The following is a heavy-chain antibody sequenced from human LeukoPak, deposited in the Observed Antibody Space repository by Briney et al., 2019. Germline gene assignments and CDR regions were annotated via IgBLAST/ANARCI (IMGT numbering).Heavy chain of an antibody. J-gene: IGHJ4*02. CDR2: ISSSSSYI. CDR1: GFTFSGYS. D-gene: IGHD2-2*01. CDR3: ARGGSPDLYCSSTSCQADY. Sequence: GGSLRLSRAASGFTFSGYSMNWVRQAPGKGLEWVSSISSSSSYIYYADSVKGRFTISRDNAKNTLYLQMNSLRAEDTAGYYCARGGSPDLYCSSTSCQADYWGQGTLVTVSS. V-gene: IGHV3-21*01.